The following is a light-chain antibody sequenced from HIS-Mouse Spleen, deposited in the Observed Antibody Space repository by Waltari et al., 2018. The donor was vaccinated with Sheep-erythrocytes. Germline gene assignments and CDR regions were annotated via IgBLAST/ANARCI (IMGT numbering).Light chain of an antibody. CDR1: QGISSW. J-gene: IGKJ5*01. CDR3: QQANSFPIT. V-gene: IGKV1-12*01. CDR2: AAS. Sequence: DIQMTQSPSSVSASVGDRATITRRASQGISSWLAWYPQKPGKAPKLLIYAASSLQSGVPSRFSGSGSGTDFTLTISSLQPEDFATYYCQQANSFPITFGQGTRLEIK.